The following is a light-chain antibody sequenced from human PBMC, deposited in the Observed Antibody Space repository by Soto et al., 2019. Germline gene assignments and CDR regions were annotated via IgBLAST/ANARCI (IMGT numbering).Light chain of an antibody. CDR2: DVS. V-gene: IGLV2-14*01. Sequence: QSALTQPASVAGSPGQSITISCTGTSCDVGGYNYVSWYQQHPGKAPKLMIYDVSNRPSGVSNLFSGSKSGNTASLTISGLQAEDEADYYCSSYTSSSTEVFGTGTKVTVL. CDR1: SCDVGGYNY. CDR3: SSYTSSSTEV. J-gene: IGLJ1*01.